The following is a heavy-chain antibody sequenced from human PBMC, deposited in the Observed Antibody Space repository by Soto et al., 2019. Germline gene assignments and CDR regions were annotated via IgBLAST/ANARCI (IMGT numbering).Heavy chain of an antibody. V-gene: IGHV4-59*01. CDR2: IYYSGST. D-gene: IGHD3-10*01. Sequence: PSETLSLTCTVSGGSISSYYWSWIRQPPGKGLEWIGYIYYSGSTNYNPSLKSRVTISVDTSKNQFSLKLSSVTAADTAVYYCARDRRVYGMDVWGQGTTVTVSS. CDR3: ARDRRVYGMDV. CDR1: GGSISSYY. J-gene: IGHJ6*02.